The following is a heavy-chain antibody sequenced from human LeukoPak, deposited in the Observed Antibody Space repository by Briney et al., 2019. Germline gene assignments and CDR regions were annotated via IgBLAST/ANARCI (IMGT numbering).Heavy chain of an antibody. J-gene: IGHJ4*02. Sequence: SETLSLTCTVSGGSISSGDYYWSWIRQPPGKGLEWIGYIYYSGSTYYNPSLKSRATISVDTSKNQFSLKLSSVTAADTAVYYCARANFLYCSSTTCLFDYWGQGTLVTVSS. CDR3: ARANFLYCSSTTCLFDY. D-gene: IGHD2-2*01. CDR1: GGSISSGDYY. V-gene: IGHV4-30-4*01. CDR2: IYYSGST.